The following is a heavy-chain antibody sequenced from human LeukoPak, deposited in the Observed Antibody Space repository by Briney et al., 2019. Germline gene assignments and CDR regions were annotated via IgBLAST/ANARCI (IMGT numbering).Heavy chain of an antibody. CDR2: IYSSGST. CDR1: GGSISSYY. V-gene: IGHV4-59*01. J-gene: IGHJ6*02. CDR3: ARDRPKHGIYYYGMDV. Sequence: SETLSLTCTVSGGSISSYYWSWIRQPPGKGLEWIGDIYSSGSTNNNPSLKSRVTISVDTSRNQFSLNLSSVTAADTAVYYCARDRPKHGIYYYGMDVWGQGTTVTVSS.